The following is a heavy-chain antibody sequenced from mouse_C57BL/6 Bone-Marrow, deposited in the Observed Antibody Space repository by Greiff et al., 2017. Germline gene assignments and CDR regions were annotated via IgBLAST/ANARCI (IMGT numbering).Heavy chain of an antibody. CDR3: ARSVDFYWYFDV. CDR2: IDPSDSET. J-gene: IGHJ1*03. CDR1: GYTFTSYW. V-gene: IGHV1-52*01. Sequence: QVQLQQPGAELVRPGSSVKLSCKASGYTFTSYWMHWVKQRPIQGLEWIGNIDPSDSETHYNQKFKDKATLTVDKSSSTAYMQLSSLTSEDSAVYYCARSVDFYWYFDVWGTGTTVTVSS.